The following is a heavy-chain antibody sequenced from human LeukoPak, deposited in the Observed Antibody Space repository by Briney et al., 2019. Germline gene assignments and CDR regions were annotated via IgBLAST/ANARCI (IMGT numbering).Heavy chain of an antibody. CDR3: ARASGSSGGPYFDY. D-gene: IGHD1-26*01. V-gene: IGHV1-2*04. CDR1: GYTFTGYY. CDR2: INPNSGGT. J-gene: IGHJ4*02. Sequence: ASVKVSCKASGYTFTGYYMHWVRQAPGQGLEWMGWINPNSGGTNYAQKFQGWVTMTRDTSTSTAYMELRSLRSDDTAVYHCARASGSSGGPYFDYWGQGTLVTVSS.